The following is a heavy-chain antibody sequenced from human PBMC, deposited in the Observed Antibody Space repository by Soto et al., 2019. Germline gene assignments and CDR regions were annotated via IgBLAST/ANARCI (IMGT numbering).Heavy chain of an antibody. CDR2: IYHSGST. D-gene: IGHD2-15*01. CDR3: ARGRVYCSGGSCYSYYYYGMDV. CDR1: GGSISSSNW. J-gene: IGHJ6*02. V-gene: IGHV4-4*02. Sequence: SETLSLTCAVSGGSISSSNWWSWVRQPPGKGLEWIGEIYHSGSTNYNPSLKSRVTISVDKSKNQFSLKLSSVTAADTAVYYCARGRVYCSGGSCYSYYYYGMDVWGQGTTVTVSS.